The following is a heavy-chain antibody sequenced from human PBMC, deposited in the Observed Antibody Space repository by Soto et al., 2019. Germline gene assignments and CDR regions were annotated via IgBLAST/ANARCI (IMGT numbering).Heavy chain of an antibody. J-gene: IGHJ4*02. Sequence: QVKLVESGGGVVQPGTSLRLSCTASGFDFSNSGIQWVRQTPGKGLEWVALISFDGDKDYVDSVKGRFTISRDNPTNTVYLQMNRLRPEYTGVYYCARDYARGWCQFWGQGTLVTVSS. CDR3: ARDYARGWCQF. V-gene: IGHV3-30*03. CDR2: ISFDGDK. CDR1: GFDFSNSG. D-gene: IGHD2-8*02.